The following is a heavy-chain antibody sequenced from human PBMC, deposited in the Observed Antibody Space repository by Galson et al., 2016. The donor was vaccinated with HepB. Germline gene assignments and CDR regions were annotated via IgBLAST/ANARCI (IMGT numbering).Heavy chain of an antibody. V-gene: IGHV1-46*01. CDR1: GYTLTSYF. D-gene: IGHD1-1*01. CDR3: ARGTVKSDYYFCLMDV. CDR2: INPSGGVT. Sequence: SVKVSCKASGYTLTSYFMHWVRRAPGQGLEWMGIINPSGGVTTHAQIFQGRITMTRDTSTSTVYMDLSSLRSEDTAVYYCARGTVKSDYYFCLMDVWGQGTTVIVSS. J-gene: IGHJ6*02.